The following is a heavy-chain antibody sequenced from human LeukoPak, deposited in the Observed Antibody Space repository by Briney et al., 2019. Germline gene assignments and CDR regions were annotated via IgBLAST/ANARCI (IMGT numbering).Heavy chain of an antibody. CDR1: GYTFTGNY. CDR2: INPNSGGT. CDR3: ARVDGSGSYYDY. J-gene: IGHJ4*02. D-gene: IGHD3-10*01. Sequence: ASVKVSCKASGYTFTGNYMHWVRQAPGQGLEWMGWINPNSGGTNYAQKFQGRVTMTRDTSISTAYMELSRLRSDDTAVYYCARVDGSGSYYDYWGQGTLVTVSS. V-gene: IGHV1-2*02.